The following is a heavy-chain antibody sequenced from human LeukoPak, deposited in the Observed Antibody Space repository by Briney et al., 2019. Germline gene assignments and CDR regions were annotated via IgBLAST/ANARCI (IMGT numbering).Heavy chain of an antibody. CDR3: ARDVHGDYGSGWFDP. CDR2: IVVGSGNT. J-gene: IGHJ5*02. CDR1: GFTFTSSA. Sequence: SVKVSCKASGFTFTSSAMQWVRQARGQRLEWIGWIVVGSGNTNYAQKFQERVTITRDMSTSTAYMELSSLRSEDTAVYYCARDVHGDYGSGWFDPWGQGTLVSVSS. V-gene: IGHV1-58*02. D-gene: IGHD4-17*01.